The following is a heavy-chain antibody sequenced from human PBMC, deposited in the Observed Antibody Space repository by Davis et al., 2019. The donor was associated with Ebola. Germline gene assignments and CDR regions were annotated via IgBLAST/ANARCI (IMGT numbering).Heavy chain of an antibody. CDR1: GGSFSGYY. CDR2: INHSGST. V-gene: IGHV4-34*01. CDR3: ARGLGGRGVVVMSYYYYYSMDV. J-gene: IGHJ6*02. D-gene: IGHD3-22*01. Sequence: MPSETLSLTCAVYGGSFSGYYWSWIRQSPGKGLEWIGEINHSGSTNYNPPLKSRVTISVDTSKNQFSLKLRSVTAADTAVYYCARGLGGRGVVVMSYYYYYSMDVWGQGTTVIVSS.